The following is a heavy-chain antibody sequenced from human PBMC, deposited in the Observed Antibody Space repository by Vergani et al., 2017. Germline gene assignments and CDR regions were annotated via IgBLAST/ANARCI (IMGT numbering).Heavy chain of an antibody. J-gene: IGHJ4*02. CDR1: GFTFNIYA. CDR2: ITYNGGRT. V-gene: IGHV3-23*01. Sequence: EVRLLESGGGLVQPGGSLRLSCAASGFTFNIYAMSWVRQAPGKGLEWVSTITYNGGRTYYADSVTGRVTISRDNSKNTLFLQLKALRAEDTGVYYCAKDYNIMGALHYWGQGTLLGVSS. D-gene: IGHD3-16*01. CDR3: AKDYNIMGALHY.